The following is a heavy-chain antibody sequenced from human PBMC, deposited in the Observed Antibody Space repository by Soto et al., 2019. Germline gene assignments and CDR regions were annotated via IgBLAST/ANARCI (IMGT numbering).Heavy chain of an antibody. CDR3: ARPRAYGGMGLGY. CDR2: ISDSSSKI. Sequence: EVQLMESGGGLVKPGGSLRLSCAASGFTFSSYSMNWVRQAPGKGLEWVSSISDSSSKIYYADSVKGRFTISRDNAKNSLDLQMNSLRAEDTSVYYCARPRAYGGMGLGYWGQGTLVTVSS. CDR1: GFTFSSYS. D-gene: IGHD4-17*01. V-gene: IGHV3-21*01. J-gene: IGHJ4*02.